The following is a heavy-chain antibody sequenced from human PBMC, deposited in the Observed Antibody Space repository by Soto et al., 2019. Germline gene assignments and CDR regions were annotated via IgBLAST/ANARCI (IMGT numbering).Heavy chain of an antibody. Sequence: GGSLRLSCAASGFTFSLYSMIWVRQAPGKGLEWVASITTSSSYIYYEDSLKGRFTISRDNAKNSLFLQLDSLRAEDTAVYFCVRARSTDSRPDYWGQGTLVTVSS. V-gene: IGHV3-21*01. CDR3: VRARSTDSRPDY. CDR1: GFTFSLYS. D-gene: IGHD3-22*01. J-gene: IGHJ4*02. CDR2: ITTSSSYI.